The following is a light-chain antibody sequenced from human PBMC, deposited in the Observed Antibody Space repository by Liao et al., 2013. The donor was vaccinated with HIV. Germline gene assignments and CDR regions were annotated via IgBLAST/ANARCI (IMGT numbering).Light chain of an antibody. CDR3: QAWDSSTVV. Sequence: YELTQPPSVSVAPGKTARITCGGNNIGSKSVHWYQQRPGQAPLLVIYYDSDRPSGIPERFSGSNSGNTATLTISGTQAMDEADYYCQAWDSSTVVFGGGTKLTVL. V-gene: IGLV3-21*01. CDR2: YDS. CDR1: NIGSKS. J-gene: IGLJ2*01.